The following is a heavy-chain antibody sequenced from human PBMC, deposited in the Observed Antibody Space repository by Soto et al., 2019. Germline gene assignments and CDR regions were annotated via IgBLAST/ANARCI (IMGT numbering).Heavy chain of an antibody. CDR1: GVSFSGYY. D-gene: IGHD2-2*01. J-gene: IGHJ4*02. Sequence: QVQLQQWGAGLLKPSETLSLTCAVYGVSFSGYYWSWIRQPPGKGLEWIGEINHSGSTNYNPSLKRRVTISVGTPMNPFSQKLSSVPAADTAVYYGAKGRWGYCSGTSCYEAEYFDDWCQGTLVTVSS. CDR3: AKGRWGYCSGTSCYEAEYFDD. V-gene: IGHV4-34*01. CDR2: INHSGST.